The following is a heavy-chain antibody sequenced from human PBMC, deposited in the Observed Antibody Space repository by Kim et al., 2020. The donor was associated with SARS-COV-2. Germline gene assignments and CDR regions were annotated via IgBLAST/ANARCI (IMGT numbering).Heavy chain of an antibody. CDR2: ISYDGSNK. V-gene: IGHV3-30*18. Sequence: GGSLRLSCAASGFTFSSYGMHWVRQAPGKGLEWVAVISYDGSNKYYADSVKGRFTISRDNSKNTLYLQMNSLRAEDTAVYYCAKGGDWPEEDYFDSWGQGTLVTVSS. D-gene: IGHD2-21*02. CDR1: GFTFSSYG. CDR3: AKGGDWPEEDYFDS. J-gene: IGHJ4*02.